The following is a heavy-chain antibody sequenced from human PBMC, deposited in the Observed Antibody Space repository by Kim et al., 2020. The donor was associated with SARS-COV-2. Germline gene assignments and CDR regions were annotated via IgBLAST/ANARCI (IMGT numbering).Heavy chain of an antibody. V-gene: IGHV3-48*04. J-gene: IGHJ4*02. CDR1: GFTFSSYS. Sequence: GGSLRLSCAASGFTFSSYSMNWVRQAPGKGLEWVSYISSSSSTIYYADSVKGRFTISRDNAKNSLYLQMNSLRAEDTAVYYCAREGYFDWSYYFDYWGQGTLVTVSS. D-gene: IGHD3-9*01. CDR3: AREGYFDWSYYFDY. CDR2: ISSSSSTI.